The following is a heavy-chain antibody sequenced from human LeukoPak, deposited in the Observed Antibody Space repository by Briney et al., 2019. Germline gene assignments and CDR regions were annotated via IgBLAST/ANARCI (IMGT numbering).Heavy chain of an antibody. CDR1: GYTFTSYD. CDR3: ARGQLRGGSLYFFDY. V-gene: IGHV1-8*01. Sequence: GASVKVSCKASGYTFTSYDINWVRQATGQGLEWMGWMNPNSGNTGYAQKFQGGVTMTRNTSIRTAYMGLSSLRSEDTAVYYCARGQLRGGSLYFFDYWGQGTLVTVSS. CDR2: MNPNSGNT. J-gene: IGHJ4*02. D-gene: IGHD1-26*01.